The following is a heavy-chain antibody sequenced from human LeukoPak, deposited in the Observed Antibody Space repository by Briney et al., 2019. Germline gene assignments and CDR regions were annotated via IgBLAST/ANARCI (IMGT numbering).Heavy chain of an antibody. V-gene: IGHV4-34*01. CDR3: ARDDRYSGVDY. CDR1: GGSFSGYY. Sequence: SETLSLTCAVYGGSFSGYYWTWIRQPPGKGLEWIGEINHSGSTNYNPSLKSRVTISVDTSKNQFSLELNSVTAADTAVYYCARDDRYSGVDYWGQGTLVNVSS. D-gene: IGHD5-12*01. CDR2: INHSGST. J-gene: IGHJ4*02.